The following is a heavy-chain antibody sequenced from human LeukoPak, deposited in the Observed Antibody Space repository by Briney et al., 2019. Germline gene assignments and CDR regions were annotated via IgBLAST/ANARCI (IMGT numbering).Heavy chain of an antibody. D-gene: IGHD4-17*01. CDR1: GYTFTSYG. J-gene: IGHJ4*02. Sequence: GAAVKVSCKASGYTFTSYGICWVRQPPGQGLEWMGLISAYNGNTNYAQKFQGRVTMTTDTSTSTAYMELRSLRSDDTAVYYCARNPSTALDYWGQGTLVTVSS. V-gene: IGHV1-18*01. CDR2: ISAYNGNT. CDR3: ARNPSTALDY.